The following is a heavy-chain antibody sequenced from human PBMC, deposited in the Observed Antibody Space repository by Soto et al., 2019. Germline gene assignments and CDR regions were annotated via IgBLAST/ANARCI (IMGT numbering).Heavy chain of an antibody. CDR1: GGSFSGYY. D-gene: IGHD6-13*01. CDR2: INHSGSA. CDR3: ARDIAAACGEENWFDP. J-gene: IGHJ5*02. Sequence: QVQLQQWGAGLLKPSETLSLTCAVYGGSFSGYYWSWIRQPPGKGLEWIGEINHSGSANYNPSLNRRVTRPVDTATNQFSLKLSSGTAADTAVYYCARDIAAACGEENWFDPWGQGTLVTFSS. V-gene: IGHV4-34*01.